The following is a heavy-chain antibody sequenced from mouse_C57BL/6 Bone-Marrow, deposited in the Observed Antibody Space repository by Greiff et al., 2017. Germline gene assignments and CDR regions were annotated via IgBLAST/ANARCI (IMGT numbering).Heavy chain of an antibody. V-gene: IGHV5-6*01. D-gene: IGHD1-2*01. CDR3: ARTPATD. J-gene: IGHJ2*01. Sequence: EVQLVESGGDLVKPGGSLKLSCAASGFTFSSYGMSWVRQTPDKRLEWVATISSGGSYTYYPDSVKGRFTISRDNAKNTLYLQMSSLKSEDTAMYYCARTPATDWGQGTTRTVSS. CDR2: ISSGGSYT. CDR1: GFTFSSYG.